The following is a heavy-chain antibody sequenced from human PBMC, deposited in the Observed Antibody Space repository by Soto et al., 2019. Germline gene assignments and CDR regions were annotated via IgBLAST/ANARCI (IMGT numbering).Heavy chain of an antibody. J-gene: IGHJ3*02. Sequence: EQLLESGGGLVQPGGSLRLSCAASGSTFSSSAMTWVHQAPGMGLEWVSAISGSGSVTYYTSSVRGRFTISRDNSRNTLYLQMNSLRAEDTAVYYCSRNASGRQGSTLDIWGQGTMVTVSS. CDR2: ISGSGSVT. D-gene: IGHD3-10*01. V-gene: IGHV3-23*01. CDR3: SRNASGRQGSTLDI. CDR1: GSTFSSSA.